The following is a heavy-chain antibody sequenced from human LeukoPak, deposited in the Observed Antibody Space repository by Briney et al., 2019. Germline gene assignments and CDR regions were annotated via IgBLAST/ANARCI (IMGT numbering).Heavy chain of an antibody. J-gene: IGHJ4*02. Sequence: PGGSLRLSCAASGFTFSRYPMSWVRRAPGKGLEWVSTLSAAGGGTYYADSVRGRFTISRDDSKNTLYLQMFSLRAEDTALYYCAKTSSSGWYAFDSWGQGTLVTVSS. CDR2: LSAAGGGT. CDR1: GFTFSRYP. V-gene: IGHV3-23*01. D-gene: IGHD6-19*01. CDR3: AKTSSSGWYAFDS.